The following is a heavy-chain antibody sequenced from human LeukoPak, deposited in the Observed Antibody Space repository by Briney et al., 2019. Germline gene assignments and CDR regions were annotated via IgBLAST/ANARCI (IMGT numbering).Heavy chain of an antibody. CDR1: DYSISGGYH. CDR2: IYHSGST. J-gene: IGHJ4*02. Sequence: PSETLSLTCTVSDYSISGGYHWGWIRQPPGKGLEWIGSIYHSGSTYYNPSLKSRVTISVDTSKNQFSLKLSSVTAADTAVYYCARGTVGATVYYFDYWGQGTLVTVSS. CDR3: ARGTVGATVYYFDY. D-gene: IGHD1-26*01. V-gene: IGHV4-38-2*02.